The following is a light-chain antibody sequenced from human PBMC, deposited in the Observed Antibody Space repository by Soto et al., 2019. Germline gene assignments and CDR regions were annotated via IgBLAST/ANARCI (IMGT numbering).Light chain of an antibody. CDR1: SRDVGGYNY. CDR3: CSYAGSSLVV. Sequence: QSALTQPRSVSGSPGQSVTISCTGTSRDVGGYNYVSWYQQHPGKAPKLMIYDVSKRPSGVPDRFSGSKSGNTASLTISGLQAEDEADYYCCSYAGSSLVVFGGGTKLTVL. J-gene: IGLJ2*01. V-gene: IGLV2-11*01. CDR2: DVS.